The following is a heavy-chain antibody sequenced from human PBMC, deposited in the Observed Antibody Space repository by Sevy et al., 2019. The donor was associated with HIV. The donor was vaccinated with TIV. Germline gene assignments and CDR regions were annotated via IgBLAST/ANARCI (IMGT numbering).Heavy chain of an antibody. Sequence: SETLSLTCTVSGGSISSGGYYWSWIRQHPGKGLEWIGYIYYSGSTYYNPSLKSRVTISVDTSKNQFSLKLSSVTAADTALYYCARDRQDYGDYAGLFDYWGQGTLVTVSS. CDR3: ARDRQDYGDYAGLFDY. J-gene: IGHJ4*02. D-gene: IGHD4-17*01. CDR2: IYYSGST. CDR1: GGSISSGGYY. V-gene: IGHV4-31*03.